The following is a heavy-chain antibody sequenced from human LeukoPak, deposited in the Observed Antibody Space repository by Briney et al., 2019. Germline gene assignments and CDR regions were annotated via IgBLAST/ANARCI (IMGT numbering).Heavy chain of an antibody. CDR3: ARDYRYYGREGSLGF. CDR1: GYTFSDYY. CDR2: IKPNSGDT. J-gene: IGHJ4*02. Sequence: ASVKVSCKASGYTFSDYYIHWVRQAPGQGLEWMGWIKPNSGDTDYAQKFLGRVTLTRDTSITTAYTDVSGLMSDDTAIYYCARDYRYYGREGSLGFWGQGTLVTVSS. V-gene: IGHV1-2*02. D-gene: IGHD3-10*01.